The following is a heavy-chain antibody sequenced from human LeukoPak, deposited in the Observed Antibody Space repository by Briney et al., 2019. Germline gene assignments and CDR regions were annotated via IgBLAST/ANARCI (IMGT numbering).Heavy chain of an antibody. V-gene: IGHV4-59*12. Sequence: PSETLSLTCTVSVGSISSYYWSWIRQPPGKGLEWIGYIYYSGSTNYNPSLKSRVTISVDTSKNQFSLKLSSVTAADADVYYCAIETRGGYPDYWGQGTLVTVSS. D-gene: IGHD2-15*01. J-gene: IGHJ4*02. CDR3: AIETRGGYPDY. CDR1: VGSISSYY. CDR2: IYYSGST.